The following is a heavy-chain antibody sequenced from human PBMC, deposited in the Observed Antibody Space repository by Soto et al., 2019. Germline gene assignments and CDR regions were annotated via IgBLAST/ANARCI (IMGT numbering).Heavy chain of an antibody. CDR2: ISGGGDAT. Sequence: EVQLLDSGGGLVQPGGSLRLSCAASGFTFISYAMNWVRQAPGQGLQWVSAISGGGDATFYADSVKGRFTISRDNSRNTVTLQMNSLGADDTAVYYCARKVPGSTTRPDYWYFDLWGRGTLVTGSS. J-gene: IGHJ2*01. D-gene: IGHD3-10*01. CDR3: ARKVPGSTTRPDYWYFDL. CDR1: GFTFISYA. V-gene: IGHV3-23*01.